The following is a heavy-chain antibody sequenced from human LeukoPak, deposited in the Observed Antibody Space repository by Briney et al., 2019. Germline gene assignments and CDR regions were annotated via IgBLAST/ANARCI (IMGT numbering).Heavy chain of an antibody. J-gene: IGHJ6*02. CDR1: GYTFTSYY. CDR3: ARGPPVAEPFFGYGMDV. V-gene: IGHV1-46*01. CDR2: INPSGGST. Sequence: ASVKVSCKASGYTFTSYYMHWVRQAPGQGLEWMGIINPSGGSTSYAQKFQGRVTMTRDTSTSTVYMELSSLRSEDTAVYYCARGPPVAEPFFGYGMDVWGQGTTVTVSS. D-gene: IGHD6-19*01.